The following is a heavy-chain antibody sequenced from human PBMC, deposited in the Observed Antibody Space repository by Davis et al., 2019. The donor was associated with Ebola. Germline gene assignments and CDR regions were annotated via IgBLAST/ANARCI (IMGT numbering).Heavy chain of an antibody. J-gene: IGHJ4*02. CDR2: IYYSGST. CDR1: GGSISSYY. Sequence: LRLSCTVSGGSISSYYWSWIRQPPGKGLEWIGYIYYSGSTNYNPSLKSRVTISVDTSKNQFSLKLSSVTAADTAVYYCARQEGIAAAVPYFDYWGQGSLVTVSS. V-gene: IGHV4-59*08. CDR3: ARQEGIAAAVPYFDY. D-gene: IGHD6-13*01.